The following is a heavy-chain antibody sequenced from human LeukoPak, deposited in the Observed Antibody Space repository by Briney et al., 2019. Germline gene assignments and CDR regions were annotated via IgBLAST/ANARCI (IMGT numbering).Heavy chain of an antibody. CDR3: ASYYSSSWYGVYYFDY. J-gene: IGHJ4*02. V-gene: IGHV3-7*03. CDR2: IKQDGSEK. D-gene: IGHD6-13*01. Sequence: GGSLRLSCAASGFTFSSYWMSWVRQAPGRGLEWVANIKQDGSEKYYVDSVKGRFTISRDNAKNSLYLQMNSLRAEDTAVYYCASYYSSSWYGVYYFDYWGQGTLVTVSS. CDR1: GFTFSSYW.